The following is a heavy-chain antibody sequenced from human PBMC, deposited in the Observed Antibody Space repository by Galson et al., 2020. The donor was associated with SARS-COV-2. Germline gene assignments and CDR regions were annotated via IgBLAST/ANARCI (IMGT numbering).Heavy chain of an antibody. D-gene: IGHD3-9*01. J-gene: IGHJ4*02. CDR2: IYWDDDK. CDR1: GFSLGTSEVA. V-gene: IGHV2-5*02. Sequence: SGPTLVKPTQTLTLTCTFAGFSLGTSEVAVGWVRQPPGEALEWLALIYWDDDKRYRPSLENRLSITKDTTNNQVVLTMTNMDPVDTGTYYCVHRLERYFDGREGYFFDSWGQGTPVTVSS. CDR3: VHRLERYFDGREGYFFDS.